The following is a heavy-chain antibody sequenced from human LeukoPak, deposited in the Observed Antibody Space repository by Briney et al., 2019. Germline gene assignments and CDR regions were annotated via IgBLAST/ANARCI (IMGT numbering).Heavy chain of an antibody. J-gene: IGHJ3*02. CDR1: GFTFSSYS. CDR3: ARDKYSVGYYYDSSTDAFDI. D-gene: IGHD3-22*01. CDR2: ITPSSSYI. Sequence: GESLRLSCAASGFTFSSYSMNWVRQAPGKGLEWVSSITPSSSYIYYADSVKGRFTISRDNAKNSLYLQMNSLRDEDTAVYYCARDKYSVGYYYDSSTDAFDIWGQGTMVTVSS. V-gene: IGHV3-21*01.